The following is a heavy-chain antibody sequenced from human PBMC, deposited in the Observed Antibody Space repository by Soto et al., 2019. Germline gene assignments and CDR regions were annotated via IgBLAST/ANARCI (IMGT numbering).Heavy chain of an antibody. D-gene: IGHD3-3*01. Sequence: QVQLVQSGAEVKKPGASVKVSCKASGYTFTSYYMHWVRQAPGQGLEWMGIINPSGGSTSYAQKFQGRVTMTRDTSTSTVYMELSSLRSEATAVYYCARDPGDFSSGYYMTGDNYYYYGMDVWGQGTTVTVSS. V-gene: IGHV1-46*01. J-gene: IGHJ6*02. CDR3: ARDPGDFSSGYYMTGDNYYYYGMDV. CDR2: INPSGGST. CDR1: GYTFTSYY.